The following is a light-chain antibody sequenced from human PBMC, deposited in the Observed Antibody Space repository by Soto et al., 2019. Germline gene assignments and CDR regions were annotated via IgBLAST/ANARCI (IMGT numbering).Light chain of an antibody. CDR3: GTWDSSLSAAV. Sequence: QSVLTQPPSVSAAPGQKVTISCSGSSSNIGNNYVSWYQQLPGTAPKLLIYENNKRPSGIPVRFSGSKSGTSATLGITGLQTGDEADYYCGTWDSSLSAAVFGGGTQLTVL. CDR1: SSNIGNNY. V-gene: IGLV1-51*02. J-gene: IGLJ7*01. CDR2: ENN.